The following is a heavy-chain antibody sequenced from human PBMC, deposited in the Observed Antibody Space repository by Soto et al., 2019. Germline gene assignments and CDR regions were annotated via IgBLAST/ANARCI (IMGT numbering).Heavy chain of an antibody. J-gene: IGHJ4*02. CDR1: GFTFTDHA. CDR2: IGFDGNYI. Sequence: HPGGSLRLSCAASGFTFTDHAMLWVRQAPGKGLEWVAVIGFDGNYIQYPDSVKGRFSISRDNSKNTLYLQMDSLRTEDTALYFCVRRGTMSYYFYYWGQGAPVTVSS. V-gene: IGHV3-30*01. CDR3: VRRGTMSYYFYY.